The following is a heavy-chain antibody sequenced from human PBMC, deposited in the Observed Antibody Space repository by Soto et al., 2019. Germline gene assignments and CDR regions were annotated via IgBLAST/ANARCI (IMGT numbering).Heavy chain of an antibody. J-gene: IGHJ4*02. V-gene: IGHV1-46*01. CDR1: GYSFSNFY. Sequence: QVQLVQSGAEVKTPGASVRVSCKASGYSFSNFYIHWVRQAPGQGLEGIGVITPGRGLTTYAQSFQARVTLTSDTSTSTVYMDLNSLRSEDTAIYYCARDAVPIAGRSHYFDYWGQGSQVTVSS. CDR2: ITPGRGLT. D-gene: IGHD2-15*01. CDR3: ARDAVPIAGRSHYFDY.